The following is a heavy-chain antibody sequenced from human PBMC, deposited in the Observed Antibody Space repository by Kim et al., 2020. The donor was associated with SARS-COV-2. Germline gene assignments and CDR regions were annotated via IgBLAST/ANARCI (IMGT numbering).Heavy chain of an antibody. CDR1: GGTFSSYA. D-gene: IGHD2-15*01. CDR2: IIPIFGTA. Sequence: SVKVSCKASGGTFSSYAISWVRQAPGQGLEWMGGIIPIFGTANYAQKFQGRVTITADESTSTAYMELSGLRSEETAVYYCARDGEDCSGGSCYFDPWGQGTLVTVSS. CDR3: ARDGEDCSGGSCYFDP. J-gene: IGHJ5*02. V-gene: IGHV1-69*13.